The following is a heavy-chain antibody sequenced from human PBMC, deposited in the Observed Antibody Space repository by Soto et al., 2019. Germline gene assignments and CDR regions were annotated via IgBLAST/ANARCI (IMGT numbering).Heavy chain of an antibody. CDR3: VRATRDGYNDVFNI. CDR2: INSDGSGT. J-gene: IGHJ3*02. Sequence: EVQLVESGGGLVQPGGSLRLSCAASGFTFSTYWMHWVRQAPGKGLVWVSRINSDGSGTTYAESVKGRFTISRDNAKKTLYLQMNSLRAEDTAVYYCVRATRDGYNDVFNIWGQGTMVTVSS. CDR1: GFTFSTYW. V-gene: IGHV3-74*01. D-gene: IGHD5-12*01.